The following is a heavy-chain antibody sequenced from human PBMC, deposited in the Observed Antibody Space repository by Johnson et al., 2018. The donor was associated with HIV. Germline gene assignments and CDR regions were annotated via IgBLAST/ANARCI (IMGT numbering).Heavy chain of an antibody. CDR2: ISHDESIE. CDR3: AKSVVVVLVGNNDDAFDM. Sequence: VESGGGVVQPGRSLRLSCAASGFTFNRYGMHWVRQAPGKGLEWVAFISHDESIEYYVDSVKGRFTISRDNPWNTLYLQMNNLTSEDTAVYYCAKSVVVVLVGNNDDAFDMWGQGTMVTVSS. CDR1: GFTFNRYG. V-gene: IGHV3-30*18. D-gene: IGHD2-21*01. J-gene: IGHJ3*02.